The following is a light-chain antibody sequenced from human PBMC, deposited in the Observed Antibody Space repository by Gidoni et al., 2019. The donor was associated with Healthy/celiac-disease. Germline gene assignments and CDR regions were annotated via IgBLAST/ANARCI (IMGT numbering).Light chain of an antibody. Sequence: ELVLTQSRGTLSLSPGERATVSCRASQSVRSSYLAWYQQKPGHAPRLLIYGASSRATGIPDRFSGSVSGTAFTLTISRLEPEDLAVYYCQQYGSSSWTFGQGTKVEIK. CDR1: QSVRSSY. J-gene: IGKJ1*01. V-gene: IGKV3-20*01. CDR2: GAS. CDR3: QQYGSSSWT.